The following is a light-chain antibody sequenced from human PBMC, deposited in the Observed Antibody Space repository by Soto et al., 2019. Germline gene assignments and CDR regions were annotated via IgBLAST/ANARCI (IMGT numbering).Light chain of an antibody. J-gene: IGKJ1*01. CDR3: QQYNSYAWT. CDR1: QSISSW. V-gene: IGKV1-5*01. CDR2: DAS. Sequence: IQMTQYPSTLSASVGDRCSSACRASQSISSWLAWYQQKPGKAPKLLIYDASSLESGVPSRFSGSGSGTEFTLTISSLQPDDFATYYCQQYNSYAWTFGQGTKVDIK.